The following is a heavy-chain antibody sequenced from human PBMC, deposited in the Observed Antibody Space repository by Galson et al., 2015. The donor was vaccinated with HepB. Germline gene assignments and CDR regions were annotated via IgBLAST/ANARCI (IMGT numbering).Heavy chain of an antibody. Sequence: SVKVSCKASGYTFTSYDINWVRQATGQGLEWMGWMNPNSGNTGYAQKFQGRVTMTRNTSISTAYMELSSLRSEDTAVYYCAREELRDFDWLGYYYGMDVWGQGTTVTVSS. V-gene: IGHV1-8*01. J-gene: IGHJ6*02. CDR2: MNPNSGNT. CDR3: AREELRDFDWLGYYYGMDV. CDR1: GYTFTSYD. D-gene: IGHD3-9*01.